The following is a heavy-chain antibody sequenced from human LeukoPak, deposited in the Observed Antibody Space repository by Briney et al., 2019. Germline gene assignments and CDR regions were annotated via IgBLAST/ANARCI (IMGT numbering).Heavy chain of an antibody. V-gene: IGHV3-74*01. Sequence: RGSLRLSCAASGFTFSSYWMHWVRQAPGKGLVWVSRINSDGSSTSYADSVKGRFTISRDNAKNTLYLQMNSLRAEDTAVYYCAVLDDILTGYYNKLNAFDIWGQGTMVTVSS. J-gene: IGHJ3*02. D-gene: IGHD3-9*01. CDR2: INSDGSST. CDR1: GFTFSSYW. CDR3: AVLDDILTGYYNKLNAFDI.